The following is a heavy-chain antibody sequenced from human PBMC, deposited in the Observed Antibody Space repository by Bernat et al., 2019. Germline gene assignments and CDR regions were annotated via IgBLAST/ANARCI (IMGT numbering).Heavy chain of an antibody. CDR3: AKDQAVTDEIAFDI. Sequence: EERLVESGGGSVKPGGSLRLSCAASGFTFSSYAMSWVRQAPGKGLEWVSAISGSGGSTYYADSVKGRFTISRDNSKNTLYLQMNSLRAEDTAVYYCAKDQAVTDEIAFDIWGQGTMVTVSS. CDR2: ISGSGGST. D-gene: IGHD4-17*01. V-gene: IGHV3-23*04. CDR1: GFTFSSYA. J-gene: IGHJ3*02.